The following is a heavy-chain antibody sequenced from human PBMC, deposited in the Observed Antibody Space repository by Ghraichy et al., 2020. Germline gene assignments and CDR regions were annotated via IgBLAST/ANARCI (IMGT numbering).Heavy chain of an antibody. CDR3: AVSSGWYVPGEEDWFDP. CDR2: INHSGST. V-gene: IGHV4-34*01. J-gene: IGHJ5*02. Sequence: SETLSLTCAVYGGSFSGYYWSWIRQPPGKGLEWIGEINHSGSTNYNPSLKSRVTISVDTSKNQFSLKLSSVTAADTAVYYCAVSSGWYVPGEEDWFDPWGQGTLVTVSS. CDR1: GGSFSGYY. D-gene: IGHD6-19*01.